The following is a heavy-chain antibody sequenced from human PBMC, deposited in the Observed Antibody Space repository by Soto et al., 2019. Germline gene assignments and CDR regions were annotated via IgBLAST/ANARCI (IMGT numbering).Heavy chain of an antibody. J-gene: IGHJ4*02. CDR3: ARHLSGYGYLYFEY. Sequence: QLQLQESGPGLVKPSETQSLTCTVSGGSISSNSYYWAWIRQPPGKGLEWIGSGYHGGNTYYNPSHKSRVTISVDTCTNQFSLKLNSVTAADTAVYYCARHLSGYGYLYFEYWGQGSLVTVSS. D-gene: IGHD5-18*01. CDR1: GGSISSNSYY. CDR2: GYHGGNT. V-gene: IGHV4-39*01.